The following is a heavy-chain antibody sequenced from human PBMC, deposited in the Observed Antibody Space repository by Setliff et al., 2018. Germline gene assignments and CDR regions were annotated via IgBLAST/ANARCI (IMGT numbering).Heavy chain of an antibody. CDR1: GYSFTSND. J-gene: IGHJ3*02. CDR3: ARDRREAFDI. CDR2: LNPSSGNT. Sequence: ASVKVSCKASGYSFTSNDINWVRQAAGQGPEWMGWLNPSSGNTGYAPKFQGRVTITRSTSLSTAYMELRSLRSDDTAVYYCARDRREAFDIWGQGTMVTVSS. V-gene: IGHV1-8*03.